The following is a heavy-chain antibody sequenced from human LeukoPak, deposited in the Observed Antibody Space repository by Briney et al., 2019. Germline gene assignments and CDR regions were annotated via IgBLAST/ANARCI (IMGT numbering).Heavy chain of an antibody. Sequence: TGGSLRLSCAASGFTFSSYEMNWVRQAPGKGLEWVSYISSSSSTIYYADSVKGRFTISRDNSKNTLYLQMNSLRAEDTAVYYCARDMGYSSGYYYDPHDAFDIWGQGTMVTVSS. V-gene: IGHV3-48*01. CDR1: GFTFSSYE. CDR2: ISSSSSTI. D-gene: IGHD3-22*01. CDR3: ARDMGYSSGYYYDPHDAFDI. J-gene: IGHJ3*02.